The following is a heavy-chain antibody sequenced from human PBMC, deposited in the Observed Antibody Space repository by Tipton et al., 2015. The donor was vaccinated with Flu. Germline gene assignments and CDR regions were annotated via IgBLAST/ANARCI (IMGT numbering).Heavy chain of an antibody. Sequence: LRLSCAVSGYSISSGYYWGWIRQPPGKGLEWIGSIYHSGSTYYNPSLKSRVTTSVDTSKNQFSLKLSSVTAADTAVYYCARHPSSLGAFDIWGQGTMVTVSS. J-gene: IGHJ3*02. V-gene: IGHV4-38-2*01. D-gene: IGHD7-27*01. CDR3: ARHPSSLGAFDI. CDR2: IYHSGST. CDR1: GYSISSGYY.